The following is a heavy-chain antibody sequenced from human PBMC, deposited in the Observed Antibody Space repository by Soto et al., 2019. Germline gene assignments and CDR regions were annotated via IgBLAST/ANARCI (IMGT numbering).Heavy chain of an antibody. D-gene: IGHD2-15*01. J-gene: IGHJ3*02. CDR1: GYTFTSYG. V-gene: IGHV1-18*01. CDR2: ISAYNGNT. CDR3: AREGYCSGGSCYSDTMIVVVNGAFDI. Sequence: ASVKVSCKASGYTFTSYGISWVRQAPGQGLEWMGWISAYNGNTNYAQKLQGRVTMTTDTSTSTAYMELRSLRSDDTAVYYCAREGYCSGGSCYSDTMIVVVNGAFDIWGKGTRVPVSS.